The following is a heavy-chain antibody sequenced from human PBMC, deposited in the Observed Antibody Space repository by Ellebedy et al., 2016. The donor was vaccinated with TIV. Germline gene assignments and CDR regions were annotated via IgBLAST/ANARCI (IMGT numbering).Heavy chain of an antibody. CDR1: GYTFTSYF. Sequence: AASVKVSCKASGYTFTSYFINWVRQAPGQGPEWMGIINPSGGSTTYAENLQGRVTMTRDRSTSTVFMELNSLRSEDTAVYYCARDFAFDSWGQGTLVTVSS. V-gene: IGHV1-46*04. CDR2: INPSGGST. J-gene: IGHJ4*02. CDR3: ARDFAFDS.